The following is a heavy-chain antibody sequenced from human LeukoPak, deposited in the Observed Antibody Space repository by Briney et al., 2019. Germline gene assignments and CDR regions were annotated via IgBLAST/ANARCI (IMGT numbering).Heavy chain of an antibody. CDR2: IYPTGST. CDR1: GYSISSSYY. CDR3: ARAYSSSWYWNWFDP. Sequence: PSETLSLTCTVSGYSISSSYYWGWIRQPPGKGLEWIGNIYPTGSTYYNPSLKSRVTISVDTSKNQFSLKVSSVSAADTAVYYCARAYSSSWYWNWFDPWGQGTLVTVSS. D-gene: IGHD6-13*01. J-gene: IGHJ5*02. V-gene: IGHV4-38-2*02.